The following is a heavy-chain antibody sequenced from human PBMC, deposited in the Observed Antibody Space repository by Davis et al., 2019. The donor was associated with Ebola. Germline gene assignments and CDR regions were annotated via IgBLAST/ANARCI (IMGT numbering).Heavy chain of an antibody. V-gene: IGHV1-2*02. CDR3: ARGHYDSSGCIDY. D-gene: IGHD3-22*01. Sequence: SVNVSCKASGYTFTGYYMHWVRLAPGQGLEWMGWINPNSGGTNYAQKFQGRVTMTRDTSISTAYMDLSRLRSDDTAVYYCARGHYDSSGCIDYWGQGTLVTVSS. CDR2: INPNSGGT. CDR1: GYTFTGYY. J-gene: IGHJ4*02.